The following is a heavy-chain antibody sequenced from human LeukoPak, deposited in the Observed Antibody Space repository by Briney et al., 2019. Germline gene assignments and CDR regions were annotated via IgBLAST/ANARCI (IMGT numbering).Heavy chain of an antibody. CDR3: ARHEYCSSTSCTSWFDP. CDR2: IIPIFGTA. D-gene: IGHD2-2*01. Sequence: ASVKVSCKASGGTFSSYAISWVRQAPGQGLEWMGGIIPIFGTANYAQKFQGRVTITTDEPTSTAYMELSSLRSEDTAVYYCARHEYCSSTSCTSWFDPWGQGTLVTVSS. J-gene: IGHJ5*02. V-gene: IGHV1-69*05. CDR1: GGTFSSYA.